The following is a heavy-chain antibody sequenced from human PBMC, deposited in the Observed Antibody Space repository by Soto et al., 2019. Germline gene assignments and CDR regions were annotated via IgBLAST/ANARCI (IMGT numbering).Heavy chain of an antibody. D-gene: IGHD3-3*01. CDR3: AREIITIFGVVIIPEQPYYYYGMDV. CDR1: GGTFSSYT. J-gene: IGHJ6*02. CDR2: IIPILGIA. V-gene: IGHV1-69*04. Sequence: SVKVSCKASGGTFSSYTISWVRQAPGQVLEWMGRIIPILGIANYAQKFQGRVTITADKSTSTVYMELSSLRSEDTAVYYCAREIITIFGVVIIPEQPYYYYGMDVWGQGTTVTVSS.